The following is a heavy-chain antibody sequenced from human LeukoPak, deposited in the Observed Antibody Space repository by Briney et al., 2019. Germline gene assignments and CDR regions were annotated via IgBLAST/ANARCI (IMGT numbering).Heavy chain of an antibody. CDR1: GYSISRNTDY. D-gene: IGHD7-27*01. CDR3: ARRAGENYFDY. CDR2: IYYDGST. Sequence: SETLSLTCSVSGYSISRNTDYWGWIRQSPGEGLEWIGTIYYDGSTYYNPSLKSRVTISMDTSKNQFSLNLSSVTAADTAVYYCARRAGENYFDYWGQGTLVTVSS. V-gene: IGHV4-39*07. J-gene: IGHJ4*02.